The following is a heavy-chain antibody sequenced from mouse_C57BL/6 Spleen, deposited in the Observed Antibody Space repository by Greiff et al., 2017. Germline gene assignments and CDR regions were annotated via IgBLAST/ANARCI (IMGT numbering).Heavy chain of an antibody. J-gene: IGHJ4*01. CDR1: GYAFSSYW. V-gene: IGHV1-80*01. CDR2: IYPGDGDT. D-gene: IGHD2-1*01. Sequence: VQLVESGAELVKPGASVKISCKASGYAFSSYWMNWVKQRPGKGLEWIGQIYPGDGDTNYNGKFKGKATLTADQSSSTAYMQLSSLTAEDAAVYCGGRGNYVGAMDYWGQGTPVTVSA. CDR3: GRGNYVGAMDY.